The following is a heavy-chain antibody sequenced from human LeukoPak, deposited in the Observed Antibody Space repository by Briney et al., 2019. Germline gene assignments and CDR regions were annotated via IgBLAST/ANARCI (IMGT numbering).Heavy chain of an antibody. D-gene: IGHD5-18*01. V-gene: IGHV3-7*01. J-gene: IGHJ4*02. CDR3: ARGTPYSYGRGYYFDY. Sequence: GGPLRLSCAASGFTFSSYWMSWVRQAPGKGLEWVANIKQDGSEKYYVDSVKGRFTISRDNAKNSLYLQMNSLRAEDTAVYYCARGTPYSYGRGYYFDYWGQGTLVTVSS. CDR1: GFTFSSYW. CDR2: IKQDGSEK.